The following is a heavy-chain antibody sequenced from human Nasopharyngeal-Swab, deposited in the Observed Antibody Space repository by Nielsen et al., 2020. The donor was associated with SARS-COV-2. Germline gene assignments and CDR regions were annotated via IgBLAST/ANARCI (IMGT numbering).Heavy chain of an antibody. Sequence: WIRQPPGKGLEWVSYIGSSSSTIYYVDSVKGRFTISRDNAKNSLYLQMNSLRAEDTAVYYCARDIITGTIVGAFDIWGQGTMVTVSS. CDR3: ARDIITGTIVGAFDI. J-gene: IGHJ3*02. V-gene: IGHV3-48*01. D-gene: IGHD1-7*01. CDR2: IGSSSSTI.